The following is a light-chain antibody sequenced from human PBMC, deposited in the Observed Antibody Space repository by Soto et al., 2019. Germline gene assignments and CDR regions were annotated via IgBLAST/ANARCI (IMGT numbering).Light chain of an antibody. J-gene: IGLJ2*01. Sequence: SYELTQPPSVSVSPGQTASITCSGDKLGDKYACWYQQKPGQSPVLVIYQDSKRPSGIPEQFSGSNSGNTATLTISGTQAMDGADYYCQAWDSSTVVFGGGTKLTVL. CDR3: QAWDSSTVV. CDR1: KLGDKY. CDR2: QDS. V-gene: IGLV3-1*01.